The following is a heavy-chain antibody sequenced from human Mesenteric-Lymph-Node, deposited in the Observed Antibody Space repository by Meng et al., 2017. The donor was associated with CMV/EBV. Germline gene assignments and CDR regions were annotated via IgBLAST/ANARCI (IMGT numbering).Heavy chain of an antibody. CDR3: AKDHRLTHSSSWYLRGDLFDY. CDR1: GFTFSSYA. D-gene: IGHD6-13*01. J-gene: IGHJ4*02. Sequence: GESLKISCAASGFTFSSYAMSWVRQAPGKGLEWVSAISGSGSSTYYADSVKGRFTISRDNSKNTLYLQMNSLRAEDTAVYYCAKDHRLTHSSSWYLRGDLFDYWGQGTLVTVSS. V-gene: IGHV3-23*01. CDR2: ISGSGSST.